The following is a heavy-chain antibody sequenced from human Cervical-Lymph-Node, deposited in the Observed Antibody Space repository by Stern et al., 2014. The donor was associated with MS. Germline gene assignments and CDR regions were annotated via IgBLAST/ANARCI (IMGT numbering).Heavy chain of an antibody. J-gene: IGHJ4*02. CDR1: GYTFTDYY. CDR2: TDPATGAT. D-gene: IGHD4-11*01. V-gene: IGHV1-2*02. Sequence: VQLVQSGTDVKKPGASAKVSCEASGYTFTDYYIHWVLQAPGQGLEWTGWTDPATGATAYAQNFQGRVTMTRDTSITSAYMILSRLSSDDTAFYYCARDLADYRYYFDSWGPGTLVTVSS. CDR3: ARDLADYRYYFDS.